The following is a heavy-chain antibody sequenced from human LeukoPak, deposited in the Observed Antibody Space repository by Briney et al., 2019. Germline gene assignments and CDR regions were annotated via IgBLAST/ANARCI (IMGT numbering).Heavy chain of an antibody. D-gene: IGHD3-10*01. CDR3: ARAPFYGSGRLFDY. CDR2: IYYSGST. Sequence: PSETLSLTCAVSGGSISSGGYYWSWIRQHPGKGLEWIGYIYYSGSTYYNPSLKSRVTISVDTSKNQFSLKLSSVTAADTAVYYCARAPFYGSGRLFDYWGQGTLVTVSS. CDR1: GGSISSGGYY. V-gene: IGHV4-31*11. J-gene: IGHJ4*02.